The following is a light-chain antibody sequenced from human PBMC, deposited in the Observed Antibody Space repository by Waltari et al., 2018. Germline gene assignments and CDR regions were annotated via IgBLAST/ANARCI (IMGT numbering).Light chain of an antibody. CDR2: WAS. V-gene: IGKV4-1*01. CDR3: QQYYGNPRT. CDR1: QSVLYEDNNKNY. J-gene: IGKJ1*01. Sequence: DIVLTQSPDSLAVSLCQRAHIHCQARQSVLYEDNNKNYLAWYQQKAGQPPKLLIYWASTRESGVPDRFSGSGSGTDFTLTITSLQAEDVAVYYCQQYYGNPRTFGQGTTVEIK.